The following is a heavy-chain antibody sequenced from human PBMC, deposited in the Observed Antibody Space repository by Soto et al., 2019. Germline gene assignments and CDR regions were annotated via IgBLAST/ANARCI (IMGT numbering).Heavy chain of an antibody. CDR2: TTGSGANK. V-gene: IGHV3-23*01. Sequence: EVNLLESGGGVVQPGESLRISCVGSGFTFKNYAMTWVRQAPGKGLEGVSGTTGSGANKHYADSVRGRFTISRDNSKKNLYLEMKSLRVEDTAVYYCAKDGDFGEDGPAEYFEHWGQGTLVTVSS. CDR1: GFTFKNYA. CDR3: AKDGDFGEDGPAEYFEH. J-gene: IGHJ1*01. D-gene: IGHD4-17*01.